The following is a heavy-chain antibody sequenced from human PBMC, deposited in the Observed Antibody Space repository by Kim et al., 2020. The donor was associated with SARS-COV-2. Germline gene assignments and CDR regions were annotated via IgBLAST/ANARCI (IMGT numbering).Heavy chain of an antibody. V-gene: IGHV4-31*03. CDR3: ARTTESGSPDY. J-gene: IGHJ4*02. Sequence: SETLSLTCTVSSGSISSGGYYWSWIRQHPGKGLEWIGYTYYSGTTYYNPSLRSRVSISVDTSKNQFSLKLSSVTAADTAVYYCARTTESGSPDYWGQGTL. CDR1: SGSISSGGYY. CDR2: TYYSGTT. D-gene: IGHD1-26*01.